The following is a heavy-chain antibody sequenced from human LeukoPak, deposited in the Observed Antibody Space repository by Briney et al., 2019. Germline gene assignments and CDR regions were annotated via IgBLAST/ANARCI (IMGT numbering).Heavy chain of an antibody. J-gene: IGHJ4*02. V-gene: IGHV3-23*01. CDR1: GFTFTDYD. Sequence: GGSLRLSCAASGFTFTDYDMTWVRQSPGKGLEWVSGISDSGGHTYYADSVKGRFTISRDNSKNTLYLQMNSLRAEDTAIYYCAKKAAMYDSSGSFDDWGQGTLVTV. CDR2: ISDSGGHT. D-gene: IGHD3-22*01. CDR3: AKKAAMYDSSGSFDD.